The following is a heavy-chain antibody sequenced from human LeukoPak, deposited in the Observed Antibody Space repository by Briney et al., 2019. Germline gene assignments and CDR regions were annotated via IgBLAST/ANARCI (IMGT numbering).Heavy chain of an antibody. V-gene: IGHV3-7*03. Sequence: GGSLRLSCAASGFTFSCCWMSWVRQAPGKGLEWVANIKQDGSEKYYVDSVEGRFTISRDNAKNSLYLQMNSLRAEDTAVYYCAKHSDYDLNYWGQGTLVTVSS. CDR1: GFTFSCCW. J-gene: IGHJ4*02. D-gene: IGHD5-12*01. CDR2: IKQDGSEK. CDR3: AKHSDYDLNY.